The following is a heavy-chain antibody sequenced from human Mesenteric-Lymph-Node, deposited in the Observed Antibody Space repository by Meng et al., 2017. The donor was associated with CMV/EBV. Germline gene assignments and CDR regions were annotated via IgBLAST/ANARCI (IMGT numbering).Heavy chain of an antibody. V-gene: IGHV3-30*02. CDR1: GFGFSTYG. CDR3: AREAGEYDDHSGPHY. Sequence: GESLKISCAASGFGFSTYGMHWVRQAPGKGLEWLAFIRYDADDKSYADSVKGRFTISRDNSKDTLYLQMNNLRTEDTAVYYCAREAGEYDDHSGPHYWGQGTLVTVSS. CDR2: IRYDADDK. D-gene: IGHD3-22*01. J-gene: IGHJ4*02.